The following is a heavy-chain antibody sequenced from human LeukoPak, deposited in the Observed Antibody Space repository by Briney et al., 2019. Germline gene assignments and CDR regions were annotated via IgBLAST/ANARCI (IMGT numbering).Heavy chain of an antibody. Sequence: PGGSLRLSCAASGFTFSSYGMHWVRQAPGKGLEWVAVISYDGSNKYYAGSVKGRFTISRDNSKNTLYLQMNSLRAEDTAVYYCARRDLPEHSSGSGRDYWGQGTLVTVSS. J-gene: IGHJ4*02. CDR2: ISYDGSNK. V-gene: IGHV3-30*03. CDR3: ARRDLPEHSSGSGRDY. CDR1: GFTFSSYG. D-gene: IGHD6-19*01.